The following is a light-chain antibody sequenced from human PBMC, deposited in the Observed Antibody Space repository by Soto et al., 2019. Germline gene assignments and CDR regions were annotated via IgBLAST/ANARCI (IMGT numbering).Light chain of an antibody. CDR1: QAIDQS. CDR2: AAS. J-gene: IGKJ3*01. Sequence: DIQMTQSPSSLSASVGDRVTITCRSSQAIDQSVACYQQKPGQVPKLLIYAASTLNSGVPSRFSGSGSGTHFTLTITGLQPEDVATYFCQEHNGDLPVAFGPGTTVDV. V-gene: IGKV1-27*01. CDR3: QEHNGDLPVA.